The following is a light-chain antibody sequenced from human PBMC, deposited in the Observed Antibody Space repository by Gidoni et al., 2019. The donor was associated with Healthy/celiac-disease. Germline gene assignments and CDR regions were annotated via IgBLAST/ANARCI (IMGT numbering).Light chain of an antibody. CDR1: QSVSSY. Sequence: DIVLTQSPATLSLSPGERATLSCRASQSVSSYLALYQQKPGQAPMLLNYDASNRATGIPARFSGSASGTDFTLTISSLEPEDFTDYYCQRRSNSITFGQGTRLEIK. CDR3: QRRSNSIT. V-gene: IGKV3-11*01. CDR2: DAS. J-gene: IGKJ5*01.